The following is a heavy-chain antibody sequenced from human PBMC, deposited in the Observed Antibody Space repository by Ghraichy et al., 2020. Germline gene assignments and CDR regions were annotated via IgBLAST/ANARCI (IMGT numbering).Heavy chain of an antibody. J-gene: IGHJ4*02. Sequence: SETLSLTCTVSGGSISSSSYYWGWIRQPPGKGLEWIGSIYYSGSTYYNPSLKSRVTISVDTSKNQFSLKLSSVTAADTAVYYCATPPRIAPRPVDYWGQGTLVTVSS. V-gene: IGHV4-39*01. CDR1: GGSISSSSYY. CDR2: IYYSGST. CDR3: ATPPRIAPRPVDY. D-gene: IGHD6-6*01.